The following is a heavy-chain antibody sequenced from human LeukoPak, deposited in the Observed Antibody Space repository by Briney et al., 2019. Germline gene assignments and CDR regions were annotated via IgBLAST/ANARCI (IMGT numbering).Heavy chain of an antibody. CDR1: GFTFSSYS. CDR2: IYYSGST. V-gene: IGHV4-59*01. Sequence: GSLRLSCAASGFTFSSYSMNWVRQAPGKGLEWIGYIYYSGSTNYNPSLKSRVTISVDTSKNQFSLKLSSVTAADTAVYYCARGVTTVVTPRVAFDIWGQGTMVTVSS. J-gene: IGHJ3*02. D-gene: IGHD4-23*01. CDR3: ARGVTTVVTPRVAFDI.